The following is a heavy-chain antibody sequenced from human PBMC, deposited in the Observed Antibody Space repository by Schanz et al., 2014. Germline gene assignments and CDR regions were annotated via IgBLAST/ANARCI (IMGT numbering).Heavy chain of an antibody. CDR1: GLTFSDYY. Sequence: QVQLVESGGGLVKPGGSLRLSCAASGLTFSDYYMSWIRQAPGKGLEWVSYISSSSSYTNYADSVKGRFTISRDNAENTLYLQMNSLRVEDTAVYYCAMGGYQLHHWGQGTLVTVSS. CDR3: AMGGYQLHH. J-gene: IGHJ4*02. CDR2: ISSSSSYT. V-gene: IGHV3-11*06. D-gene: IGHD1-7*01.